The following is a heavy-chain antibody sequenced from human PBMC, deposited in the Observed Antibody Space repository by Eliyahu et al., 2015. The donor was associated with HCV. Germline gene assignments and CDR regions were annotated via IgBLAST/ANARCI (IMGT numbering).Heavy chain of an antibody. D-gene: IGHD2-2*01. Sequence: EVQLVESGGGLIQPGGSLRLSXXASGFTVXSNYMSWVRQAPGKGLEWGSVIYSGGSTYYADSVKGRFTISRDNSKNTLYLQMNSLRAEDTAVYYCATDYCSSTSCNNAFDIWGQGTMVTVSS. CDR3: ATDYCSSTSCNNAFDI. J-gene: IGHJ3*02. CDR2: IYSGGST. CDR1: GFTVXSNY. V-gene: IGHV3-53*01.